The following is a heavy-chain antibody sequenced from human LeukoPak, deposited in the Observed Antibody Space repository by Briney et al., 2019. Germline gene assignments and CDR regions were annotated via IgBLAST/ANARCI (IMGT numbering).Heavy chain of an antibody. Sequence: PGGSLRLSCAASGFTFSSYAMSWVCQAPGKGLEWVSAISGSGGSTYYADSVKGRFTISRDNSKNTLYLQMNSLRAEDTAVYYCAKDLRRQYYDILTEAFDIWGQGTMVTVSS. V-gene: IGHV3-23*01. CDR2: ISGSGGST. D-gene: IGHD3-9*01. CDR3: AKDLRRQYYDILTEAFDI. J-gene: IGHJ3*02. CDR1: GFTFSSYA.